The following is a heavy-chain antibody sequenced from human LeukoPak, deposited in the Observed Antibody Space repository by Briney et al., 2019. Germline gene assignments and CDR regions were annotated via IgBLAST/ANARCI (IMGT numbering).Heavy chain of an antibody. V-gene: IGHV3-30*02. J-gene: IGHJ3*01. D-gene: IGHD2-15*01. CDR2: IQYDGSNE. CDR3: ARGVYSSGAFDAYDL. Sequence: GGSLRLSCAASRFTFSSYGMHWVRQAPGKGLEWVAYIQYDGSNEQYADSVKGRFSISRDSSKNILYLQMNSLRPEDMAVYFCARGVYSSGAFDAYDLWGQGTMVTVSS. CDR1: RFTFSSYG.